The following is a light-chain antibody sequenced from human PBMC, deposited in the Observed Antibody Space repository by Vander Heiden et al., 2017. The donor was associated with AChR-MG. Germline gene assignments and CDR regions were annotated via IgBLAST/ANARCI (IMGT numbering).Light chain of an antibody. CDR1: SSNIGSDY. V-gene: IGLV1-47*01. J-gene: IGLJ3*02. CDR2: RNN. CDR3: ATWDDSLSGFV. Sequence: QSVLSQPPSASGTPGQRVTIPCSGSSSNIGSDYVYWYQQLPGTAPKVLSYRNNQRPSGVPDRFSGSKSGTSAYLAISGLRSEDEADDDGATWDDSLSGFVFGGGTKLTVL.